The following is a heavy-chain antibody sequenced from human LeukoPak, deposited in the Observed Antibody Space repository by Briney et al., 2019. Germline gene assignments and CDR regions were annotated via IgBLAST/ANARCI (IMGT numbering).Heavy chain of an antibody. CDR3: ARGRDTMDV. CDR1: GNSFSIYW. V-gene: IGHV5-51*01. CDR2: IYPRDSDT. Sequence: GEPLKTSGKVSGNSFSIYWIGGVRQTPGKGPEWMGIIYPRDSDTRYSPSFQGQVTISAAKTISTAYIQWSSLKASDTSMYSCARGRDTMDVWGQGTTVTVSS. J-gene: IGHJ6*02.